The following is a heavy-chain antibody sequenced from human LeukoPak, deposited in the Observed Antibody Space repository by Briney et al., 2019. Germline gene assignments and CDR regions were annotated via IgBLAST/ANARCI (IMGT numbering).Heavy chain of an antibody. D-gene: IGHD3-22*01. J-gene: IGHJ6*03. CDR1: GGSISSYY. Sequence: SETLSLTCTVSGGSISSYYWSWIRQPAGKGLEWIGRIYTSGSTNYNPSLKSRVTISVDTSKNQFSLKLSSVTAADTAVYYCARAVRGSGYYDSSGYYYYYYYMDVWGKGTTVTISS. CDR3: ARAVRGSGYYDSSGYYYYYYYMDV. V-gene: IGHV4-4*07. CDR2: IYTSGST.